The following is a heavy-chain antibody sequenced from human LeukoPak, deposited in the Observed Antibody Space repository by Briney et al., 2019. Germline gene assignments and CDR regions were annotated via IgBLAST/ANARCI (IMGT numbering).Heavy chain of an antibody. CDR3: ARGHYGLDV. V-gene: IGHV3-48*04. CDR2: IYTSSSTI. Sequence: GGSLRLSCAASGLTFSNYAMTWVRQAPGKGLEWISYIYTSSSTIYYADSVKGRFTISRDNAKNSVYLQMNSLRAEDTAVYYCARGHYGLDVWGQGTTVTVSS. J-gene: IGHJ6*02. CDR1: GLTFSNYA.